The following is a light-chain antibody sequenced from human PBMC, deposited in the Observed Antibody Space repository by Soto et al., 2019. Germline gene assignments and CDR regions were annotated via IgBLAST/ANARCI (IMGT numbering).Light chain of an antibody. CDR3: SSYTSAATLV. CDR2: DVS. CDR1: SSDVGAHNY. J-gene: IGLJ2*01. V-gene: IGLV2-14*03. Sequence: QSVLTQPASVSGSPGQSIAISCTGTSSDVGAHNYVSWYQQHPGKAPKLMIYDVSSRPSGVSNRFSGSKSGNTASLVISGLQAEDEADYYCSSYTSAATLVFGGGTKLTVL.